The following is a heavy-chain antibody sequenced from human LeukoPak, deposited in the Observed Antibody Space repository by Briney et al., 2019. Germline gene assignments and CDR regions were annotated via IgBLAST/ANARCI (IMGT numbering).Heavy chain of an antibody. CDR3: ARATVAVPFDY. D-gene: IGHD6-19*01. V-gene: IGHV1-46*01. CDR2: INPTGGST. Sequence: ASVTVSCKASGYTFTSNYLHWVRQAPGQGLEWMGIINPTGGSTSYAQRFQGRVTMTRDTSTSTVYMELSSLRSEDTAVYYCARATVAVPFDYWGQGTLVTVSS. CDR1: GYTFTSNY. J-gene: IGHJ4*02.